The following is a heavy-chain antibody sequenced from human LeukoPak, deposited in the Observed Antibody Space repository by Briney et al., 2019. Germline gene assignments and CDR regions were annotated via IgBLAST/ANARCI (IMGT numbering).Heavy chain of an antibody. CDR2: IYHSGST. Sequence: SETLSLTCTVSGGSISGSDHYWVWIRQPPGKGLEWIGSIYHSGSTYYNPSLKSRVTISVDPSKNQFSLKMTSVTAADTAMYYCARHGSWLPEIYYWGQGTLVTVSS. J-gene: IGHJ4*02. V-gene: IGHV4-39*01. CDR1: GGSISGSDHY. D-gene: IGHD6-19*01. CDR3: ARHGSWLPEIYY.